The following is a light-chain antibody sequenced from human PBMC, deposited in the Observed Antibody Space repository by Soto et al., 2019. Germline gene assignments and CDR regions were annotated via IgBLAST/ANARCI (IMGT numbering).Light chain of an antibody. J-gene: IGLJ1*01. CDR1: SSNIGTSS. V-gene: IGLV1-44*01. CDR3: AAWDESLNGNV. Sequence: QSVLTQPHSASGTPGQRVTISCSGSSSNIGTSSVHWFQQLPGTAPQLLISTTNQRPSGGLERCSGCKSGTSASLAISGLQSADEADYYCAAWDESLNGNVFGTGTKVTVL. CDR2: TTN.